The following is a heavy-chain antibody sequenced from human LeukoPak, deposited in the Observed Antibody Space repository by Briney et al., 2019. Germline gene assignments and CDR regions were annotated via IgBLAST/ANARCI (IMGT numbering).Heavy chain of an antibody. CDR3: ATPGGYSSNWSDP. J-gene: IGHJ5*02. D-gene: IGHD5-18*01. Sequence: PSETLSLTCAVYGGSFSGYYWSWIRQPPGKGLERIGEINHSGSTNYNPSLKSRVTISVDTSKNQFSLKLSSVTAADTAVYYCATPGGYSSNWSDPWGQGTLVTVSS. V-gene: IGHV4-34*01. CDR1: GGSFSGYY. CDR2: INHSGST.